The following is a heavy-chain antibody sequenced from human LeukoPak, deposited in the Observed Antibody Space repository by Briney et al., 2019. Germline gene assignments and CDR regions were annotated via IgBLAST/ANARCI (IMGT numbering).Heavy chain of an antibody. Sequence: GGSLRLSCAASGFTFSSYSMNWVRQAPGKGLEWVSSISSSSSYIYYADSVKGRFTISRDNAKKSLYLQMNSLRAEDTAVYYCGRDTRGIYDYIWGSYRYTAIGYWGQGTLVTVSS. V-gene: IGHV3-21*01. D-gene: IGHD3-16*02. J-gene: IGHJ4*02. CDR1: GFTFSSYS. CDR2: ISSSSSYI. CDR3: GRDTRGIYDYIWGSYRYTAIGY.